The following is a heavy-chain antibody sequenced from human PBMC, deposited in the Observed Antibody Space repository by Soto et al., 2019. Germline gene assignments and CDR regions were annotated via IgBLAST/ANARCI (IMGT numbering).Heavy chain of an antibody. V-gene: IGHV4-59*08. CDR3: ARMPDFDWLLTDYYYMVV. Sequence: SETLSLTGTVSGGSISSYYWSWIRQPPGKGLEWIGYIYYSGSTNYNPSLKTRVTISVDTSKNQFSLKLSSVTAADTAVYYCARMPDFDWLLTDYYYMVVWGKGTTVTVSS. J-gene: IGHJ6*03. CDR1: GGSISSYY. D-gene: IGHD3-9*01. CDR2: IYYSGST.